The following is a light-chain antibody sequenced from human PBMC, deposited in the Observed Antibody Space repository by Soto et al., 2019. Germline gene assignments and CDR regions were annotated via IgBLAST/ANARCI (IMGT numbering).Light chain of an antibody. CDR2: DAS. V-gene: IGKV3D-11*03. CDR3: QQYERGFT. Sequence: EIVLTQSPATLSLSPWERATLSCRASQSLRNNLAWYQHKPGQAPRLLIYDASSRATGIPARFSGSGSGTDFTLTIASLEPEDFAVYYCQQYERGFTFGPGTKVDIK. J-gene: IGKJ3*01. CDR1: QSLRNN.